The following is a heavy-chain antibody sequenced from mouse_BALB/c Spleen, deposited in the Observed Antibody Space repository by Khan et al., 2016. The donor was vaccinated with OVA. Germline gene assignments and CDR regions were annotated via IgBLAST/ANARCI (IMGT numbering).Heavy chain of an antibody. CDR3: ARVYGGDFDY. CDR2: ISYSGNT. J-gene: IGHJ2*01. CDR1: GYSITSDYA. V-gene: IGHV3-2*02. Sequence: EVQLVESGPGLVKPSQPLSLICTVTGYSITSDYAWNWIRQFPGNKLEWMGFISYSGNTNYNPSLKSRISITRDTSKNQFFLHLNSVTTEDTATYYCARVYGGDFDYWGQGTTLTVSS. D-gene: IGHD1-1*01.